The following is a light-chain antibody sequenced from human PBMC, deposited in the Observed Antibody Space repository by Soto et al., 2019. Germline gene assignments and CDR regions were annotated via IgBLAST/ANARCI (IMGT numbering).Light chain of an antibody. J-gene: IGKJ1*01. CDR2: AAS. Sequence: IQMTQSPSSLSASVGDRVTITCRASQSISSYLNWYQQKPGKAPKLLICAASSLQSGVPSRFSGSGSGTDFTLTISSLQPEDFATYYCQQSYSTPWTFGQGTKVAIK. V-gene: IGKV1-39*01. CDR1: QSISSY. CDR3: QQSYSTPWT.